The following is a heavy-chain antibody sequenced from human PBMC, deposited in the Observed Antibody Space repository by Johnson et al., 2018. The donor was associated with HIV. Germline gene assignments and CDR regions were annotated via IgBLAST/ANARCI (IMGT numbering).Heavy chain of an antibody. V-gene: IGHV3-30*04. CDR3: AKDQYRKLTTVAGI. CDR2: ISYDGSNK. J-gene: IGHJ3*02. CDR1: GFTLDDYA. Sequence: QVQLVESGGGVVRPGGSLRLSSAASGFTLDDYAMHWVRQAPGKGLEWVAVISYDGSNKYYADAVKGRFTISRDNSKNTLYLQMNSLRAEDTAVYYCAKDQYRKLTTVAGIWGQGTMVTVSS. D-gene: IGHD4-17*01.